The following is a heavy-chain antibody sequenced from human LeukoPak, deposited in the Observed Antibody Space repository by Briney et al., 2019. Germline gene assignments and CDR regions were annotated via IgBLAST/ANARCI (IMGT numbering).Heavy chain of an antibody. Sequence: PSETLSLTCTVSGGSISSYYWSWIRQPPGKGLEWVSVIYSGGSTYYADSVKGRFTISRDNSKNTLYLQMNSLRAEDTAVYYCARFGGNYYYYYYMDVWGKGTTVTVS. D-gene: IGHD3-10*01. CDR3: ARFGGNYYYYYYMDV. V-gene: IGHV3-53*01. CDR2: IYSGGST. CDR1: GGSISSYY. J-gene: IGHJ6*03.